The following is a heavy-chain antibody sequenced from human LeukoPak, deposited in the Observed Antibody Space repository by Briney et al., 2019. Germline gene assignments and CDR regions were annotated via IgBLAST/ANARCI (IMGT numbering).Heavy chain of an antibody. CDR3: ARVPVGYYYYFDY. CDR2: ISSSSSYI. J-gene: IGHJ4*02. D-gene: IGHD3-22*01. CDR1: GFTFSSYS. Sequence: GGSLRLSCAASGFTFSSYSMNWVRQAPGKGLEWVSSISSSSSYIYYADSVKGRFTISRDNAKNSLYLQMNSPRAEDTAVYYCARVPVGYYYYFDYWGQGTLVTVSS. V-gene: IGHV3-21*01.